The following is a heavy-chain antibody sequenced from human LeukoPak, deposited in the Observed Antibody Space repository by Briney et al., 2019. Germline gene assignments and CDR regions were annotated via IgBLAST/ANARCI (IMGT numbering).Heavy chain of an antibody. Sequence: SETLSLTCTVSGGSISSYYWSWIRQPPGKGLEWIGYIYYSGSTNYNPSLKSRVTISVDTSKNQFSLKLSSVTAADTAVYYCAREGGPYYDSSGYFDYWGQGTLVTVSS. J-gene: IGHJ4*02. CDR1: GGSISSYY. CDR2: IYYSGST. V-gene: IGHV4-59*01. D-gene: IGHD3-22*01. CDR3: AREGGPYYDSSGYFDY.